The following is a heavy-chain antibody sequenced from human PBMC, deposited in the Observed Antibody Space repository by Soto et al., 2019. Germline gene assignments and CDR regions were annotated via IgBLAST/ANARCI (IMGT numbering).Heavy chain of an antibody. CDR2: ISDSGDTT. CDR1: GFSFSTSA. D-gene: IGHD3-3*01. Sequence: EVQLLESGGGLVQPGGSLRLSCAACGFSFSTSAMTWVRQAPGRGLEWVSDISDSGDTTYYTDSVRGRFTISRDNSRDTLDLQMSSLRAEDAAVYYCAKRTGGFWSGYHDYWGQGTLVTVSS. CDR3: AKRTGGFWSGYHDY. J-gene: IGHJ4*02. V-gene: IGHV3-23*01.